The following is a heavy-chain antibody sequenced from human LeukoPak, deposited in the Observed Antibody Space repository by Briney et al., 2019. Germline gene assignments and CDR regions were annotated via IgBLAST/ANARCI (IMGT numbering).Heavy chain of an antibody. D-gene: IGHD3-9*01. CDR1: GYSSSSGYY. J-gene: IGHJ4*02. CDR3: ASVLTVARRAFDY. Sequence: PSETLSLTCTVSGYSSSSGYYWGWIRQPPGKGLEWIGSIYHSGSTYYNPSLKSRVTISVDTSKNQFSLKLSSVTAADTAVYYCASVLTVARRAFDYWGQGTLVTVSS. CDR2: IYHSGST. V-gene: IGHV4-38-2*02.